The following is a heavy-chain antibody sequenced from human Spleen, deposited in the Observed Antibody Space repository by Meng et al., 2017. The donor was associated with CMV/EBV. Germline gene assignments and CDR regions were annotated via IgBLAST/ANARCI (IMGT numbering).Heavy chain of an antibody. V-gene: IGHV1-8*02. CDR2: MNPNSGNT. J-gene: IGHJ3*02. CDR3: ARDRGGDAFDI. CDR1: GYTFTSHY. Sequence: ASVKVSCKASGYTFTSHYMHWVRQAPGQGLEWMGWMNPNSGNTGYAQKFQGRVTITRNTSISTAYMELSSLRSEDTAVYYCARDRGGDAFDIWGQGTMVTVSS. D-gene: IGHD2-15*01.